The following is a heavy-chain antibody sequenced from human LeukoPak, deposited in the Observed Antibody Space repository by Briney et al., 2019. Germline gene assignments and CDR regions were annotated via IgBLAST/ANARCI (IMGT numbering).Heavy chain of an antibody. V-gene: IGHV1-2*02. CDR3: ARKYDYGDHVDY. J-gene: IGHJ4*02. CDR2: INPNSGGT. D-gene: IGHD4-17*01. Sequence: GASVKVSCKASGYTFTGYYLHWVRQAPGQGLEWMGWINPNSGGTNYAQKFQGRVTMTRDTPISTAYMELSRLRSDDTAVYYCARKYDYGDHVDYWGQGTLVTVSS. CDR1: GYTFTGYY.